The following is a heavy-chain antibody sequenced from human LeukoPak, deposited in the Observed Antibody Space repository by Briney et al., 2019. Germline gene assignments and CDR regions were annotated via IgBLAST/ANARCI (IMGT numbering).Heavy chain of an antibody. CDR1: GFTFSDYI. J-gene: IGHJ4*02. Sequence: GGSLRLSCAASGFTFSDYIMNWVRQAPGKGLEWVSSISSSSAFIYYADSVKGRFTISRDNAKNSLYLQMNGLRAEDTAVYYCARTQRGGAVDYWGQGTLVTVSS. D-gene: IGHD3-16*01. CDR3: ARTQRGGAVDY. V-gene: IGHV3-21*01. CDR2: ISSSSAFI.